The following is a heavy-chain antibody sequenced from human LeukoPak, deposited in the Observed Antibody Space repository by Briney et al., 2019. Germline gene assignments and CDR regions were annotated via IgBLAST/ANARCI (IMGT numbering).Heavy chain of an antibody. CDR2: ISTSSYCI. D-gene: IGHD1-26*01. V-gene: IGHV3-21*01. CDR3: ARESGSYDY. J-gene: IGHJ4*02. Sequence: GGSLRLSCAASGFIFSTYSMDWVRQAPGKGLEWVSSISTSSYCIYYADSVKGRFTISRDNAKDSLYLQMNSLRAEDTAVYYCARESGSYDYWGQGTLVTVSS. CDR1: GFIFSTYS.